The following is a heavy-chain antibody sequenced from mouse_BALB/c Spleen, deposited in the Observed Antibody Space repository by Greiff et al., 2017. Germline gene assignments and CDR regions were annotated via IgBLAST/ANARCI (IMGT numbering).Heavy chain of an antibody. CDR1: GFTFTSNW. D-gene: IGHD3-1*01. CDR3: AKVSGTYYAMDY. J-gene: IGHJ4*01. CDR2: INPSNGRT. Sequence: QVQLQQPGAELVKPGASVKLSCTASGFTFTSNWMHWVKQRPGQGLEWIGEINPSNGRTNYNEKFKSKATLTVDKSSSTAYMQLSSLTSEDSAVYSCAKVSGTYYAMDYWGQGTSVTVSS. V-gene: IGHV1S81*02.